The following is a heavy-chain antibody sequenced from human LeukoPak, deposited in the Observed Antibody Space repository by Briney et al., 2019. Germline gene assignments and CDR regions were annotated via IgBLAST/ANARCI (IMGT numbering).Heavy chain of an antibody. J-gene: IGHJ6*02. Sequence: GGSLRLSCAASGLTFSSYEMNWVRQAPGKGLEWVSYISSSGSTIYYADSVKGRFTISRDNAKNSLYLQMNSLRAEDTAVYYCARSMRTAYYYYGMDVWGQGTTVTVSS. CDR2: ISSSGSTI. CDR3: ARSMRTAYYYYGMDV. V-gene: IGHV3-48*03. CDR1: GLTFSSYE. D-gene: IGHD6-25*01.